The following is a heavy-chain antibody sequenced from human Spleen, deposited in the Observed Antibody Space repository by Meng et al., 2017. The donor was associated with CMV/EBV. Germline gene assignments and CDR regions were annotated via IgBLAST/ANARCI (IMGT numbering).Heavy chain of an antibody. D-gene: IGHD6-13*01. V-gene: IGHV4-34*01. Sequence: GSLRLSCTVSGGSISNYYWSWIRQPPGKGLEWIGEINHSGSTIYNPSLKSQATISVDTSKNQFSLKLGSVTAADTAVYYCAREGQTDVGAATGWLDPWGQGTLVTVSS. CDR3: AREGQTDVGAATGWLDP. J-gene: IGHJ5*02. CDR2: INHSGST. CDR1: GGSISNYY.